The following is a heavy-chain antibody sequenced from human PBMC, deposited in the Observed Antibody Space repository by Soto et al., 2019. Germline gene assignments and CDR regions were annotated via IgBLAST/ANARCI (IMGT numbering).Heavy chain of an antibody. CDR3: ARVGVIVAAAGTWHWFDP. V-gene: IGHV3-48*03. Sequence: GGSLRLSCAASGFTFSSYEMNWVRQAPGKGLEWVSYISSSGSTIYYADSVKGRFTISRDNAKNSLYLQMNSLRAEDTAVYYCARVGVIVAAAGTWHWFDPWGQGTLVTVSS. CDR2: ISSSGSTI. J-gene: IGHJ5*02. CDR1: GFTFSSYE. D-gene: IGHD6-13*01.